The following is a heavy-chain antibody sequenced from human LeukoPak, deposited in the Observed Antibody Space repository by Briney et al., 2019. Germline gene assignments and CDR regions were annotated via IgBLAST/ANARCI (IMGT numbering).Heavy chain of an antibody. CDR2: IIPIFGTA. Sequence: SVKVSCKASGGTFSSYAISWVRQAPGQGLEWMGGIIPIFGTANYAQKFQGRVTITADKSTSTAYMELSSLRSEDTAVYYCARASPRYYDSSGYPRGFWFDPWGQGTLVTVSS. CDR3: ARASPRYYDSSGYPRGFWFDP. D-gene: IGHD3-22*01. CDR1: GGTFSSYA. V-gene: IGHV1-69*06. J-gene: IGHJ5*02.